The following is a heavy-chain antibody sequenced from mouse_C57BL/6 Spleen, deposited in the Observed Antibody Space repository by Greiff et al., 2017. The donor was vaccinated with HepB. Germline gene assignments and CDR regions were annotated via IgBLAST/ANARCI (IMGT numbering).Heavy chain of an antibody. D-gene: IGHD1-1*01. J-gene: IGHJ4*01. Sequence: VQLQQSGAELVRPGSSVKLSCKASGYTFTSYWMHWVKQRPIQGLEWIGNIDPSDSETHYNQKFKDKATLTVDKSSSTAYMQLSSLTSEDSAVYYGAAYGSSSPYAMDYWGQGTSVTVSS. CDR2: IDPSDSET. CDR1: GYTFTSYW. CDR3: AAYGSSSPYAMDY. V-gene: IGHV1-52*01.